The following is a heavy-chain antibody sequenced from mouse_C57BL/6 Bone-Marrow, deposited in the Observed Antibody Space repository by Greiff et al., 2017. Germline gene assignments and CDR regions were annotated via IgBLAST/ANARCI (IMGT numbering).Heavy chain of an antibody. CDR1: GYTFTSYW. V-gene: IGHV1-55*01. Sequence: QVQLKQPGAELVKPGASVKMSCKASGYTFTSYWITWVKQRPGQGPEWIGDIYPGSGSTNYNEKFKSKATLTVDTSSSTAYMQLSSLTSEDSAVYYCARSGISFDYWGQGTTLTVSS. CDR2: IYPGSGST. CDR3: ARSGISFDY. J-gene: IGHJ2*01. D-gene: IGHD2-4*01.